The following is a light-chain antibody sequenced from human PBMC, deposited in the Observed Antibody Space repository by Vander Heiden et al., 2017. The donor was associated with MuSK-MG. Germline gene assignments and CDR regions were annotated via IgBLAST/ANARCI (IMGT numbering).Light chain of an antibody. Sequence: EIVFAPSPGTMALAPGEGAALSCRASQSVSSGYLGWYQQKAGQAPRLLIYGASSRATGIPDRFSGSGSGTDFTRTISGLEPEDFAVYYCQQYGGSPGTFGQGTKVESK. CDR3: QQYGGSPGT. J-gene: IGKJ1*01. V-gene: IGKV3-20*01. CDR1: QSVSSGY. CDR2: GAS.